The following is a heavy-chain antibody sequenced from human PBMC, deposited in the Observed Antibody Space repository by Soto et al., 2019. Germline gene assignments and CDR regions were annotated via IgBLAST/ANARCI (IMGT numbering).Heavy chain of an antibody. V-gene: IGHV1-46*01. Sequence: QVQLVQSGAEVKNPGASVKLSCKASGYIFTNYYINWVRQAPGQGLEWIAIINPNGGSTNYAQELQGRVTLARDTFTNTVYMELSSLRSEDTAIYYCARDLTSGDYWGQGTLVTVSS. CDR2: INPNGGST. CDR1: GYIFTNYY. CDR3: ARDLTSGDY. D-gene: IGHD7-27*01. J-gene: IGHJ4*02.